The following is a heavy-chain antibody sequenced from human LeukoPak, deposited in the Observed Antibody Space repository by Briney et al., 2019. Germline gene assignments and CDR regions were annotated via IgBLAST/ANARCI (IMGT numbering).Heavy chain of an antibody. Sequence: PSETLSLTCTVSGGSISNSYWNWIRQPPGKGLEWIGYIYYSGSTKYNPSLKSRVTISVDTSKSQFSLRLTFVSAADTAVYYCARGFDSKSTYFDYWGQGTLLTVSS. J-gene: IGHJ4*02. V-gene: IGHV4-59*13. CDR3: ARGFDSKSTYFDY. CDR1: GGSISNSY. D-gene: IGHD5-12*01. CDR2: IYYSGST.